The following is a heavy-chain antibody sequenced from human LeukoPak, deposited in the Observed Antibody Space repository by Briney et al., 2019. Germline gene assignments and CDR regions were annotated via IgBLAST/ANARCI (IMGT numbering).Heavy chain of an antibody. CDR2: ISSNGGYT. V-gene: IGHV3-64*01. CDR1: GFTFSGYG. D-gene: IGHD4-23*01. CDR3: ARVAYGGYDY. Sequence: PGGFLRLSCAASGFTFSGYGIHRVRQAPGKGLEYVTAISSNGGYTYYANSVKGRFTISRDNSKNTVHLQMGSLRAEDMAMYYCARVAYGGYDYWGQGTLVTVSS. J-gene: IGHJ4*02.